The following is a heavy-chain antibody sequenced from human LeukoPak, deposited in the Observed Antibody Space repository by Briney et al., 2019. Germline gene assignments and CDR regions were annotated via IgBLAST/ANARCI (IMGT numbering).Heavy chain of an antibody. CDR1: GGSISSSSYY. CDR3: ARRAYYYYMDV. Sequence: PSETLSLTCTVSGGSISSSSYYWSWIRQPPGKGLEWIGEINHSGSTNYNPSLKSRVTISVDTSKNQFSLKLSSVTAADTAVYYCARRAYYYYMDVWGKGTTVTVSS. CDR2: INHSGST. J-gene: IGHJ6*03. V-gene: IGHV4-39*07.